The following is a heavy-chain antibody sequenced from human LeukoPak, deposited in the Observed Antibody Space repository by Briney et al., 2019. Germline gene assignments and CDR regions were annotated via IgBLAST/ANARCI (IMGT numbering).Heavy chain of an antibody. CDR2: INSDGSTT. J-gene: IGHJ4*02. V-gene: IGHV3-74*01. Sequence: PGGSLRLSCAASGFTFSTSWMHWVRQAPGKGLVWVSRINSDGSTTNCADSVKGRFTISRDNSKNTLYLQMNNLRVDDTAVYYCAKKGQADDGGKPDWGQGTLVTVSS. CDR3: AKKGQADDGGKPD. CDR1: GFTFSTSW.